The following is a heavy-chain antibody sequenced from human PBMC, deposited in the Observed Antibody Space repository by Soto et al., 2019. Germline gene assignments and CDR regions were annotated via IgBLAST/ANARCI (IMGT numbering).Heavy chain of an antibody. V-gene: IGHV4-38-2*01. Sequence: SETLSLTCAVSGYSISSGYYWGWIRQPPGKGLEWIGSIYHSGSTYYNPSLKSRVTISLDTSRNQFSLKLSSVTAADTAVYYCARAKVVVTTFYYYYDLDVWGQGTTVTVSS. D-gene: IGHD2-21*02. J-gene: IGHJ6*02. CDR1: GYSISSGYY. CDR2: IYHSGST. CDR3: ARAKVVVTTFYYYYDLDV.